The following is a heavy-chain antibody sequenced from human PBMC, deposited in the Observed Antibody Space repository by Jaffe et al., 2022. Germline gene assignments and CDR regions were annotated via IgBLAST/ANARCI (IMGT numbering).Heavy chain of an antibody. CDR3: AKTGRGWPYYMDV. D-gene: IGHD6-19*01. CDR2: ISYDGSNK. CDR1: GFTFSSYG. Sequence: QVQLVESGGGVVQPGRSLRLSCAASGFTFSSYGMHWVRQAPGKGLEWVAVISYDGSNKYYADSVKGRFTISRDNSKNTLYLQMNSLRAEDTAVYYCAKTGRGWPYYMDVWGKGTTVTVSS. V-gene: IGHV3-30*18. J-gene: IGHJ6*03.